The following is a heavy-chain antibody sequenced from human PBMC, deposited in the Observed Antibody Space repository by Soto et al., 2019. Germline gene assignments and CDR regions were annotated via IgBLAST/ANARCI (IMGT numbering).Heavy chain of an antibody. CDR3: AIDIEDYYGSVSYRAGIDY. Sequence: QVQLVESGGGVVQPGRSLRLSCAASGFTFSSFAFHWVRQAPGKGLEWVAVISYDGSNKYYADSVKGRFTISRDNSKNSLYREMSSLRAEDTDVYYCAIDIEDYYGSVSYRAGIDYWGQGTVVTVSS. D-gene: IGHD3-10*01. CDR2: ISYDGSNK. V-gene: IGHV3-30-3*01. CDR1: GFTFSSFA. J-gene: IGHJ4*02.